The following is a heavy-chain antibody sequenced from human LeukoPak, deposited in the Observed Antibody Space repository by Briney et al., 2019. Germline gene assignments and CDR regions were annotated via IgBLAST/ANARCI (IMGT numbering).Heavy chain of an antibody. CDR2: FDPEDGET. Sequence: ASVKLSCKVSGYTLTELSMHWVRQAPGKGLEWMGGFDPEDGETIYAQKFQGRVTMTEDTSTDTAYMELSSLRSEDTAVYYCATGTTTLPWFDPWGQGTLVTVSS. J-gene: IGHJ5*02. CDR1: GYTLTELS. D-gene: IGHD1-1*01. CDR3: ATGTTTLPWFDP. V-gene: IGHV1-24*01.